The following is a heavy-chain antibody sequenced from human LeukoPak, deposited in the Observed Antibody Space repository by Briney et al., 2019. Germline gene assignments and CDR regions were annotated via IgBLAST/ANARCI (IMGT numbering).Heavy chain of an antibody. CDR2: ISSSSSYI. J-gene: IGHJ2*01. CDR1: GFTFSTYN. D-gene: IGHD2-21*01. V-gene: IGHV3-21*01. Sequence: PGGSLRLSCAASGFTFSTYNMNWVRQAPGKGLEWVSSISSSSSYINYADSVKGRFTISRDNAKNSLYLQMNSLRAEDTAVYYCARDPFLTPHWYFDLWGRGTLVTVSS. CDR3: ARDPFLTPHWYFDL.